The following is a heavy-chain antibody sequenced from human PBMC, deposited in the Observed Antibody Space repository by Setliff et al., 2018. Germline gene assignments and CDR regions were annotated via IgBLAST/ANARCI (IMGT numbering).Heavy chain of an antibody. J-gene: IGHJ4*02. CDR2: IRSKAYGGTT. V-gene: IGHV3-49*04. Sequence: GSLRLSCTASGFSFGDYAMSWVRQAPGKGLEWVGFIRSKAYGGTTEYAASVKGRFTISRDDSKSIAYLQMNSLKTEDTAVYYCTTDGPPLDYWGQGTLVTVSS. CDR1: GFSFGDYA. CDR3: TTDGPPLDY.